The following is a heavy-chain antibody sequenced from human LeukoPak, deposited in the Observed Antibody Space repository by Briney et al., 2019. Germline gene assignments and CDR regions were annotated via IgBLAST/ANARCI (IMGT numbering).Heavy chain of an antibody. V-gene: IGHV1-58*01. D-gene: IGHD3-3*01. Sequence: TSVKVSCKASGFTFSNSALQWVRQARGRGLEWIGWIIVDSGKTYDAKKFQGRVTITRDMSTTTAYLELSSLRSEDTAVYYCAALGYAIFGVGDDAFDIWGQGTMVTVSS. CDR1: GFTFSNSA. CDR2: IIVDSGKT. CDR3: AALGYAIFGVGDDAFDI. J-gene: IGHJ3*02.